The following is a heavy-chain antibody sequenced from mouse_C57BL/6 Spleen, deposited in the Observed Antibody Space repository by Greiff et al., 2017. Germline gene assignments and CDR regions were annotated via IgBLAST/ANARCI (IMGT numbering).Heavy chain of an antibody. D-gene: IGHD1-1*01. J-gene: IGHJ2*01. V-gene: IGHV1-72*01. CDR3: ARTQITTVVPYYFDY. CDR2: IDPTSGGT. CDR1: GYTFTSYW. Sequence: VQLQQPGAELVKPGASVKLSCKASGYTFTSYWMHWVKQRPGRGLEWIGRIDPTSGGTKYNEKFKSKATLTVDKPSSTAYMQLSSLTSEDSAVYDCARTQITTVVPYYFDYWGQGTTLTVSS.